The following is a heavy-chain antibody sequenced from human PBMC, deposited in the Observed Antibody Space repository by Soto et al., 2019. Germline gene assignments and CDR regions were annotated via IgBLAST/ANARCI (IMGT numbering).Heavy chain of an antibody. V-gene: IGHV2-5*01. CDR3: AKSGSSGWYGWLDP. D-gene: IGHD6-19*01. CDR2: IYWNDDK. CDR1: GFSLRTSGVG. Sequence: SGPTLVNPTQTLTLTCIFSGFSLRTSGVGVGWIRQPPGKALEWLGFIYWNDDKRYSPSLKSRLTITKDTSKNQVVLTMTNMDHLDTATYYCAKSGSSGWYGWLDPWGQGTLVTVSS. J-gene: IGHJ5*02.